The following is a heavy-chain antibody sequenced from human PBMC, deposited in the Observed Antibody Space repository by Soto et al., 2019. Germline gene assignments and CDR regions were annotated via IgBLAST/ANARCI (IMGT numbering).Heavy chain of an antibody. J-gene: IGHJ4*02. CDR1: GFTFSSYA. D-gene: IGHD1-7*01. CDR2: ISGSGGST. CDR3: ARDRSGTTGLDY. Sequence: PGGSLRLSCAASGFTFSSYAMSWVRQAPGKGLEWVSAISGSGGSTYYADSVKGRFTISRDNSKNTLYLQMNSLRAEDTAVYYCARDRSGTTGLDYWGQGTLVTVSS. V-gene: IGHV3-23*01.